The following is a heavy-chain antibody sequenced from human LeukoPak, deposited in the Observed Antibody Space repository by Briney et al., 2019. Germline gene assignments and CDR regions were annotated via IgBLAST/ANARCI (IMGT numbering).Heavy chain of an antibody. CDR2: IYYSGST. V-gene: IGHV4-59*01. Sequence: SETLSLTCTVSGGSISSYYWSWIRQPPGKGLEWIGYIYYSGSTNYNPSLKSRVTMSVDTSKNQFSLKLSSVTAAGTAVYYCARSGYYYGSGSRRYWFDPWGQGTLVTVSS. J-gene: IGHJ5*02. CDR3: ARSGYYYGSGSRRYWFDP. CDR1: GGSISSYY. D-gene: IGHD3-10*01.